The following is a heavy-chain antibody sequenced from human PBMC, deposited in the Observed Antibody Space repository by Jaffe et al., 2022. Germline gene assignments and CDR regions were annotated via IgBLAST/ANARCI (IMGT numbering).Heavy chain of an antibody. Sequence: QVQLVQSGAEVKKPGASVKVSCKASGYTFTGYYMHWVRQAPGQGLEWMGWINPNSGGTNYAQKFQGRVTMTRDTSISTAYMELSRLRSDDTAVYYCARDPPLGYCSSTSCYADAFDIWGQGTMVTVSS. V-gene: IGHV1-2*02. CDR2: INPNSGGT. D-gene: IGHD2-2*01. J-gene: IGHJ3*02. CDR1: GYTFTGYY. CDR3: ARDPPLGYCSSTSCYADAFDI.